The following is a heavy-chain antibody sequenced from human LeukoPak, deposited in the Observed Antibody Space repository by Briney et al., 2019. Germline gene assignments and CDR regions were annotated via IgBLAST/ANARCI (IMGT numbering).Heavy chain of an antibody. Sequence: ASVKVSCKASGYTFTSYDINWVRQATGQGLEWMGWMNPNSGNTGYAQKFQGRVTMTRNTSISTAYTELSSLRSEDTAVYYCARGFITMVRGVIRLGYWGQGTLVTVSS. J-gene: IGHJ4*02. V-gene: IGHV1-8*01. D-gene: IGHD3-10*01. CDR3: ARGFITMVRGVIRLGY. CDR1: GYTFTSYD. CDR2: MNPNSGNT.